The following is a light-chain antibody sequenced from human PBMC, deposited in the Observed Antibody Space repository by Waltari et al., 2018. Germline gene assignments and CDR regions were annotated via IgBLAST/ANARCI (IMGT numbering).Light chain of an antibody. V-gene: IGKV2-30*02. CDR3: MQGTHWPRT. Sequence: DVVMTQSPLSLPVIFGQPAPISCRSSQSLVHSDGNTSLIWFQQRPGQSPRRLIYKVSNRDSGVPDRFSGSGSGTDFTLKISRVEAEDVGVYYCMQGTHWPRTFGQGTKLEIK. CDR2: KVS. CDR1: QSLVHSDGNTS. J-gene: IGKJ2*01.